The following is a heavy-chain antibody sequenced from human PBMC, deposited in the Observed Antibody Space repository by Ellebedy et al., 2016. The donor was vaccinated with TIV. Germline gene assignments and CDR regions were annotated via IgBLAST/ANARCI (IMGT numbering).Heavy chain of an antibody. V-gene: IGHV1-18*01. D-gene: IGHD2-2*01. Sequence: AASVKVSCKASGYSFTNFGLSWVRQAPGQGLEWMGWISPYNGNANYAQKFQGRVTMTTDTPTRTAYMDLRSLTFDDTAVYYCAKDSYCSTSECYGAPHFDSWGQGTLVTVSS. CDR2: ISPYNGNA. J-gene: IGHJ4*02. CDR3: AKDSYCSTSECYGAPHFDS. CDR1: GYSFTNFG.